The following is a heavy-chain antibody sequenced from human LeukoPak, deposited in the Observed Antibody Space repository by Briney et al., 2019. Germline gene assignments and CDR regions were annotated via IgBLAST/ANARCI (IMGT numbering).Heavy chain of an antibody. V-gene: IGHV3-23*01. J-gene: IGHJ4*02. CDR1: GFTFSSYA. CDR3: ARVNWGYCSGGSCYSFDY. CDR2: ISHSGVST. D-gene: IGHD2-15*01. Sequence: PGGSLRLSCAASGFTFSSYAMSWVRQAPGKGLEWVSTISHSGVSTYYADSVKGRFTISRDNSRSTLFLKMNSLRAEDTAVYYCARVNWGYCSGGSCYSFDYWGQGALVTVSS.